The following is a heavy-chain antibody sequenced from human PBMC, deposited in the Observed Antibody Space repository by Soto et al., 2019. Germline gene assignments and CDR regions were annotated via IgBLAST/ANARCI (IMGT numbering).Heavy chain of an antibody. J-gene: IGHJ4*02. CDR3: AKGAPVGAGGFGY. CDR1: GFTFSSYG. V-gene: IGHV3-30*18. Sequence: QVQLVESGGGVVQPGRSLRLSCAASGFTFSSYGMHWVRQAPGKGLEWVAVISYDGSNKYYADSVKGRFTISRDNCKNTLYLQMNSLRAEDTAVYYCAKGAPVGAGGFGYWGQGTLVTVSS. CDR2: ISYDGSNK. D-gene: IGHD1-26*01.